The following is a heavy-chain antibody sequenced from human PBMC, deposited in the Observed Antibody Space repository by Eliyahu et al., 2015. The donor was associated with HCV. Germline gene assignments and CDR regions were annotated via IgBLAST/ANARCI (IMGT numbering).Heavy chain of an antibody. J-gene: IGHJ4*02. Sequence: QVQLVQSGAEVXKPGASVXVSCXVSGYTLXEVSMHWVRQAPERGLAGIGGFVPEDGEPXYSQNFQGRVTMTEDTSTDTAYMELSSLRSEDTAVYYCSTDLLGPAALTLYHYWGQGTLVTVSS. D-gene: IGHD4-23*01. CDR1: GYTLXEVS. CDR3: STDLLGPAALTLYHY. CDR2: FVPEDGEP. V-gene: IGHV1-24*01.